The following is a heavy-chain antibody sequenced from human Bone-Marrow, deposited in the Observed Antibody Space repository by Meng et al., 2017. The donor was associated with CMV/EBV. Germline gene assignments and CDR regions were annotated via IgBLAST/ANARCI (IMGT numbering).Heavy chain of an antibody. V-gene: IGHV3-23*01. Sequence: GGSLRLSCAASGFTFSSYSMNWVRQAPGKGLEWVSSISGSGDSTYYADSVTGRFTISRDNSKNTLYLQMSSLRAEDTAVYYCAKEGSYNPYYFDYWGQGTLVTVSS. J-gene: IGHJ4*02. D-gene: IGHD1-26*01. CDR3: AKEGSYNPYYFDY. CDR2: ISGSGDST. CDR1: GFTFSSYS.